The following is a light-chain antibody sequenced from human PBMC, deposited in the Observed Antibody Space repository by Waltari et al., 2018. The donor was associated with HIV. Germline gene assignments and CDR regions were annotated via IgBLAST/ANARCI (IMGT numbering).Light chain of an antibody. J-gene: IGLJ2*01. CDR1: ALPNQY. Sequence: SYEVTQPPSVSVSPGQTARITCSGDALPNQYAYWYQQKPGQAPVLVMYKDSERPSGIPERFSGSSSGTTGTLTSSVVQAEDEADYYCQSADNSGTFVIFGGGTKLTVL. V-gene: IGLV3-25*03. CDR3: QSADNSGTFVI. CDR2: KDS.